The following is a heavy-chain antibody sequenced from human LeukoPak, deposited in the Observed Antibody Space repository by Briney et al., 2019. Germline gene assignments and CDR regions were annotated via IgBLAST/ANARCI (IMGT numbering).Heavy chain of an antibody. D-gene: IGHD3-10*01. Sequence: PGGSLRLSCAASGFTFSSYGMHWVRQAPGKGLEWVAFIRYDGDIKYYADSVKGRFTISRDNAKNRLYMQMNSLRVEDTAVYYCARDMIRGVVNNWGQGALVTVSS. CDR1: GFTFSSYG. CDR2: IRYDGDIK. V-gene: IGHV3-30*02. J-gene: IGHJ4*02. CDR3: ARDMIRGVVNN.